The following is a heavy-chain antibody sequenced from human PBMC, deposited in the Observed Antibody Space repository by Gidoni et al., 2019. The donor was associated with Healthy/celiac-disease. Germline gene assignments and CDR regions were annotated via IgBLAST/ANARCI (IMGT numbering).Heavy chain of an antibody. Sequence: EVQLVESGGGLVQPCWSPRLPCAASGFTFVVSAMHWVRQAPGKGLEWVSGISWNSGSIGYADSVKGRFTISRDNAKNSLYLQMNSLRAEDTALYHCAKDGYDILTGYSYFDYWGQGTLVTVSS. CDR2: ISWNSGSI. CDR3: AKDGYDILTGYSYFDY. V-gene: IGHV3-9*01. J-gene: IGHJ4*02. CDR1: GFTFVVSA. D-gene: IGHD3-9*01.